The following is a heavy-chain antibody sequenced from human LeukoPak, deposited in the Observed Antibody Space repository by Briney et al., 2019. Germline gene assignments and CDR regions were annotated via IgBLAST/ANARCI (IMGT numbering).Heavy chain of an antibody. CDR3: ARCVVVPAAPYYFDY. CDR1: GFTFSSYA. V-gene: IGHV3-74*01. Sequence: GGSLRLSCAASGFTFSSYATSWVRQAPGKGLVWVSRINSDGSSTSYADSVKGRFTISRDNAKNTLYLQMNSLRAEDTAVYYCARCVVVPAAPYYFDYWGQGTLVTVSS. CDR2: INSDGSST. D-gene: IGHD2-2*01. J-gene: IGHJ4*02.